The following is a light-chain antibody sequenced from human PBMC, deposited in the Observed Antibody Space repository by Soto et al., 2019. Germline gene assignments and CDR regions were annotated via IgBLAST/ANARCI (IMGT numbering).Light chain of an antibody. CDR2: DAS. J-gene: IGKJ4*01. CDR3: HQRSNWPST. Sequence: EIVLTQSPATLSFSPGERATLSCRASQSVSGYLAWYQQKPGQAPRLLIYDASNRATGIPAGFSGSGSGTDFTLTISSLEPEDFAVYYCHQRSNWPSTFGGGTKVQIK. V-gene: IGKV3-11*01. CDR1: QSVSGY.